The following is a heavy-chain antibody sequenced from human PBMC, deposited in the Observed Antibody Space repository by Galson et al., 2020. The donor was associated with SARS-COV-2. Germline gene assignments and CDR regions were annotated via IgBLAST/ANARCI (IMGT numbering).Heavy chain of an antibody. Sequence: ASVKVSCKASGYTFTSYGISWVRQAPGQGLEWMGWISAYNGNTNYAQKLQGRVTMTTDTSTSTAYMELRSLRSDDTAVYYCARDDPENFDWLRQAATTYGMDGWGQGTTVTVSS. D-gene: IGHD3-9*01. CDR2: ISAYNGNT. CDR1: GYTFTSYG. V-gene: IGHV1-18*01. J-gene: IGHJ6*02. CDR3: ARDDPENFDWLRQAATTYGMDG.